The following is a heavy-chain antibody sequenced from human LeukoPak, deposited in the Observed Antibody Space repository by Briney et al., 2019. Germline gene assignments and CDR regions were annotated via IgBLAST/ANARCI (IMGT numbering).Heavy chain of an antibody. CDR2: IYYSGST. CDR3: ARGRSIVGTTTYYFDY. D-gene: IGHD1-26*01. V-gene: IGHV4-39*01. CDR1: GGSISSYY. J-gene: IGHJ4*02. Sequence: SETLSLTCTVSGGSISSYYWGWIRQPPGKGLEWIGTIYYSGSTHYNPSLKSRVTISVDTSKNQFSLKLSSVTAADTAVYYCARGRSIVGTTTYYFDYWGQGTLVTVSS.